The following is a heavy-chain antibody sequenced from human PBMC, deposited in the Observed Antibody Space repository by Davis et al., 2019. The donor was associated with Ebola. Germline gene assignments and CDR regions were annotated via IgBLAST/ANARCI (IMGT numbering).Heavy chain of an antibody. V-gene: IGHV1-2*02. Sequence: ASVKVSCKASGYTFTGYYMHWLRQAPGQGLEWMGWINPNSGGTNYAQKFQGRVTMTRDTSISTAYMELSRLRSDDTAVYYCARVYAAGANWFDPWGQGTLVTVSS. CDR2: INPNSGGT. CDR1: GYTFTGYY. J-gene: IGHJ5*02. D-gene: IGHD1-26*01. CDR3: ARVYAAGANWFDP.